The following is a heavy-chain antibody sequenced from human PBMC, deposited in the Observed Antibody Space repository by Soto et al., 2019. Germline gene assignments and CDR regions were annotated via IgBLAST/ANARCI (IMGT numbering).Heavy chain of an antibody. CDR1: GYTFTSYA. V-gene: IGHV1-3*01. CDR3: ARSLQIAAAGKEFDY. Sequence: ASVKVSCKASGYTFTSYAMHWVRQAPGQRLEWMGWINAGNGNTKYSQKFQGRVTITRDTSASTAYMELSSLRSEDTAVYYCARSLQIAAAGKEFDYWGQGTLVTVSS. CDR2: INAGNGNT. J-gene: IGHJ4*02. D-gene: IGHD6-13*01.